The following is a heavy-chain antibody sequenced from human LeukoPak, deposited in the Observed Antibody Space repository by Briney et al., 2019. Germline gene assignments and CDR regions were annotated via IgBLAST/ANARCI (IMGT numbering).Heavy chain of an antibody. V-gene: IGHV3-33*06. CDR1: GFTFSHYG. CDR2: IWSDGSDK. J-gene: IGHJ1*01. CDR3: AKDAQRGFDYSNSLQN. D-gene: IGHD4-11*01. Sequence: AGSLRLSCAASGFTFSHYGMHWVRQTPGAGLEWVAVIWSDGSDKYYAKSVKGRFTISRDNSKNSLFLQMNSLSAEDTAVYYSAKDAQRGFDYSNSLQNWGQGILVTVSS.